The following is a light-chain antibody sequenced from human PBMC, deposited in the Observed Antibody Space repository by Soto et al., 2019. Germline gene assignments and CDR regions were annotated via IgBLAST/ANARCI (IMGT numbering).Light chain of an antibody. CDR1: QSISKS. CDR3: QQRSNWRGT. Sequence: PGERATLSCRASQSISKSLAWYQQKPGQAPRLLIYDASNRAAGIPARFTGSGSGTDFTLTISSLEPEDFAVYYCQQRSNWRGTFGGGTKVEIK. J-gene: IGKJ4*01. V-gene: IGKV3-11*01. CDR2: DAS.